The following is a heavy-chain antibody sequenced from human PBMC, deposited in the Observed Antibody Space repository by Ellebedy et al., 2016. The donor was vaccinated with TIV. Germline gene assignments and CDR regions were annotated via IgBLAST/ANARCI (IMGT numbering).Heavy chain of an antibody. CDR2: MKPNSGNT. J-gene: IGHJ6*02. V-gene: IGHV1-8*01. CDR1: GYTFTSYD. CDR3: ARGFDGSGSYYYYGMDV. Sequence: AASVKVSCKASGYTFTSYDINWVRQATGQGLAWMGWMKPNSGNTGYAQKFQGRGTMARNTSISTAYMELSSLRSEDTAVYYCARGFDGSGSYYYYGMDVWGQGTTVTVSS. D-gene: IGHD3-10*01.